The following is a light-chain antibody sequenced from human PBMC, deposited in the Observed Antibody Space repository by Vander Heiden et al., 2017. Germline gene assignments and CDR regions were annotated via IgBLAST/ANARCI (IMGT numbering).Light chain of an antibody. J-gene: IGKJ4*01. CDR3: QQRSNWPPALT. Sequence: EIVLTQSPATLSLSTGKRATISCRASQSVSSYLAWYQQKPGQAPRLLIYDASNRATGIPARFSGSGSGTDFTLTISSLEPEDFAVYYCQQRSNWPPALTFGGGTKVEIK. CDR2: DAS. CDR1: QSVSSY. V-gene: IGKV3-11*01.